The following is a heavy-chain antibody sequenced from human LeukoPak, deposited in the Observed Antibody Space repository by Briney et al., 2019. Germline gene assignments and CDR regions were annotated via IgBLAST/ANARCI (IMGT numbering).Heavy chain of an antibody. D-gene: IGHD3-9*01. CDR1: GGSISSYY. Sequence: SETLSLTCTVSGGSISSYYWSWIRQPPGKGLEWIGYIYYSGSTNYNPSLKSRVTISVDTSKNQFSLKLSSVTAADTAVYYCARGVGVLRHFDWYKGGDYFDYWGQGTLVTVSS. CDR2: IYYSGST. J-gene: IGHJ4*02. V-gene: IGHV4-59*01. CDR3: ARGVGVLRHFDWYKGGDYFDY.